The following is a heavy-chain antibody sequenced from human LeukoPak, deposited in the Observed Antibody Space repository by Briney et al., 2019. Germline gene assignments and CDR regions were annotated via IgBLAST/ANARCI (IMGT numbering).Heavy chain of an antibody. CDR3: ARRTYYDSSGLVDN. CDR2: IYHSGST. J-gene: IGHJ4*02. D-gene: IGHD3-22*01. CDR1: GGSISSTDW. V-gene: IGHV4-4*02. Sequence: SEALSLTCAVSGGSISSTDWWSWVRQPPGKGLEWIGEIYHSGSTNYNPSLKSRVTMSVDKSKNQFSLKLNSVTAADTAVYYCARRTYYDSSGLVDNWGQGTLVTVSS.